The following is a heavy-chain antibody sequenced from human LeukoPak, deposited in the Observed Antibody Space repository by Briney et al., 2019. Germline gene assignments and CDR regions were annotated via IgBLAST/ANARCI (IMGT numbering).Heavy chain of an antibody. Sequence: ASVKVSCKASGYTFTGYYMHWVRQAPGQGLEWMGWINPNSGGTNYAQKFQGRVTMTRDTSISTAYMELSRLRSDDTAVCYCARDQRYCSSTSCYRDFDYWGQGTLVTVSS. CDR2: INPNSGGT. J-gene: IGHJ4*02. V-gene: IGHV1-2*02. D-gene: IGHD2-2*01. CDR3: ARDQRYCSSTSCYRDFDY. CDR1: GYTFTGYY.